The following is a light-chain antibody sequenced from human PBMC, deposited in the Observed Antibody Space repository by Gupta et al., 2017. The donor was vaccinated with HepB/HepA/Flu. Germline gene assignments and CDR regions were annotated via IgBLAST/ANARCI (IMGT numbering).Light chain of an antibody. Sequence: EIVLTQSPATLSLSPGEGATLSCRASEGDNKYLAWYQQKPGQVPRLLIYDSSNRATGIPARFSGSGSGTDFTLTISSLEPEDFAVYYCQQRSKWPLTFGGGTKVEIK. CDR3: QQRSKWPLT. CDR1: EGDNKY. CDR2: DSS. J-gene: IGKJ4*01. V-gene: IGKV3-11*01.